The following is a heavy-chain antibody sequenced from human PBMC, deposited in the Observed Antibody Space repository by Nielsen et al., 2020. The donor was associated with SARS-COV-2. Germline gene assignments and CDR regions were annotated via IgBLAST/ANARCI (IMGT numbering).Heavy chain of an antibody. Sequence: ASVKVSCKASGYTFSSYGISWVRQAPGQGLEWMGWISAYNGNTNYAQKLKDRVTMTTDTSTNTAYMELRSLRSDDTAVYYCAGVWNYDFNYYYMDVWGKGTTVTVSS. V-gene: IGHV1-18*01. J-gene: IGHJ6*03. D-gene: IGHD1-7*01. CDR2: ISAYNGNT. CDR3: AGVWNYDFNYYYMDV. CDR1: GYTFSSYG.